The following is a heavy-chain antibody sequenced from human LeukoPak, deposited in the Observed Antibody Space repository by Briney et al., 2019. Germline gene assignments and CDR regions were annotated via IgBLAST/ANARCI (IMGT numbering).Heavy chain of an antibody. CDR1: GFTFSSYG. J-gene: IGHJ6*02. CDR3: AKDLKVHYYYGMDV. V-gene: IGHV3-30*18. Sequence: PGGSLRLSCAASGFTFSSYGMLWVRQAPGKGLEWVAVISYDGSNKYYADSVKGRFTISRDNSKNTLYLQMNSLRAEDTAVYYCAKDLKVHYYYGMDVWGQGTTVTVSS. CDR2: ISYDGSNK.